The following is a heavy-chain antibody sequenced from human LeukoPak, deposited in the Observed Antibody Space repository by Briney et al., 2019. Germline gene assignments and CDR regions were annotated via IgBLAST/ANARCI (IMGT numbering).Heavy chain of an antibody. CDR3: ARDGAAAGVYLDY. J-gene: IGHJ4*02. CDR1: GFTFSSYW. Sequence: GGSLRLSCAASGFTFSSYWMHWVRQAPGKGLVWVSRINSDGSSTSYADSVKGRFTISRDNAKNSLYLQMNSLRAEDTAVYYCARDGAAAGVYLDYWGQGTLVTVSS. D-gene: IGHD6-13*01. CDR2: INSDGSST. V-gene: IGHV3-74*01.